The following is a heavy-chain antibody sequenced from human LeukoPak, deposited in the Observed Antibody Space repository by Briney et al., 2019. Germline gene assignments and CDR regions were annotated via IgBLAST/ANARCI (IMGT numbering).Heavy chain of an antibody. V-gene: IGHV4-30-2*01. CDR1: GGSISSGGYS. CDR2: IYHSGST. Sequence: TSETLSLTCAVSGGSISSGGYSWSWIRQPPGKGLEWIGYIYHSGSTYYNPSLKSRVTISVDRSKNQFSLKLSSVTAADTAVYYCARVSGSLLNAAFDIWGQGTMVTVSS. CDR3: ARVSGSLLNAAFDI. J-gene: IGHJ3*02. D-gene: IGHD3-10*01.